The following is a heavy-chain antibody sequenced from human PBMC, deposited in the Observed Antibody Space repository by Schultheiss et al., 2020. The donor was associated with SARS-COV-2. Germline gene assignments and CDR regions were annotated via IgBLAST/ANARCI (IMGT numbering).Heavy chain of an antibody. V-gene: IGHV5-10-1*01. CDR1: GYSFTSYW. CDR3: ATGGELGAAWFDP. Sequence: GESLKISCKGSGYSFTSYWISWVRQMPGKGLEWMGRIDPSDSYTNYSPSFQGHVTISADKSISTAYLQWSSLKASDTAMYYCATGGELGAAWFDPWGQGTLVTVSS. D-gene: IGHD1-7*01. J-gene: IGHJ5*02. CDR2: IDPSDSYT.